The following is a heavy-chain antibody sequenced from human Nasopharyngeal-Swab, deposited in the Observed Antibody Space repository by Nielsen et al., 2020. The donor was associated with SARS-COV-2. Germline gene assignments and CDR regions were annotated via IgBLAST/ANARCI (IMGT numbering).Heavy chain of an antibody. CDR2: IYYSGST. D-gene: IGHD3-3*01. J-gene: IGHJ4*02. CDR3: ARGDLTYYDFWSGFDY. Sequence: SETLSLTCTVSGGSISSYYWSWIRQPPGEGLEWIGYIYYSGSTNYNPSLKSRVTISVDTSKNQFSLKLSSVTAADTAVYYCARGDLTYYDFWSGFDYWGQGTLVTVSS. CDR1: GGSISSYY. V-gene: IGHV4-59*01.